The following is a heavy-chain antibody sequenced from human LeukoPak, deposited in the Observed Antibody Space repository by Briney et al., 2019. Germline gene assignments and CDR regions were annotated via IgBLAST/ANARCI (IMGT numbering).Heavy chain of an antibody. V-gene: IGHV3-7*01. Sequence: GGSLRLSCAASGFTFSRHWMTWVRQAPGKGLEWVANIKHDGSEKNYVDSVKGRFTISRDNAKNSLYLQMNSLRAEDTAVYYCARFTHSSGYRRYFDYWGQGTLVTVSS. CDR2: IKHDGSEK. CDR3: ARFTHSSGYRRYFDY. D-gene: IGHD3-22*01. CDR1: GFTFSRHW. J-gene: IGHJ4*02.